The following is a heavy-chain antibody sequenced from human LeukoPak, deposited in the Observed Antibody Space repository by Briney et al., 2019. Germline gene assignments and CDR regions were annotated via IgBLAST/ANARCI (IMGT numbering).Heavy chain of an antibody. J-gene: IGHJ4*02. CDR1: GGYISSYY. V-gene: IGHV4-4*07. CDR3: ARVIGSGY. CDR2: IYTSGST. D-gene: IGHD3-10*01. Sequence: SETLSLTCAVSGGYISSYYWRWIQQPAGKGLEWIGPIYTSGSTNYNPSLKSRDTMSVDTSKNQFSLKLSSVTAADTAVYYCARVIGSGYWGQGTLATVSS.